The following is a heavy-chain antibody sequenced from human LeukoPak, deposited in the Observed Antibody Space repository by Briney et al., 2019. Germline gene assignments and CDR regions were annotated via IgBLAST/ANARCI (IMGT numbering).Heavy chain of an antibody. Sequence: GASVKVSCKASGYSFTTYGISWVRQAPGQGLEWMGWISAYNGNTNYAQKLQGRVTMTTDTTTRTAYMELRRLRYDDTAVYYCARDMIAARPNWFDPWGQGPLVTVSS. CDR1: GYSFTTYG. D-gene: IGHD6-6*01. V-gene: IGHV1-18*01. CDR3: ARDMIAARPNWFDP. J-gene: IGHJ5*02. CDR2: ISAYNGNT.